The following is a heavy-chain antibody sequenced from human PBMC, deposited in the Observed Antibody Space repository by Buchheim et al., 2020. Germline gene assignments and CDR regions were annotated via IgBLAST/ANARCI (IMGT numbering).Heavy chain of an antibody. Sequence: QLQLQESGPGLVKPSETLSLTCTVSGGSISSSSYYWGWIRQPPGKGLEWIGSIYYSGSTYYNPSLKSRVTISVDTPKNQFSLKLSSVTAADTAVYYCARGPDLGYYDSSGYYYFDYWGQGTL. CDR1: GGSISSSSYY. V-gene: IGHV4-39*07. D-gene: IGHD3-22*01. J-gene: IGHJ4*02. CDR2: IYYSGST. CDR3: ARGPDLGYYDSSGYYYFDY.